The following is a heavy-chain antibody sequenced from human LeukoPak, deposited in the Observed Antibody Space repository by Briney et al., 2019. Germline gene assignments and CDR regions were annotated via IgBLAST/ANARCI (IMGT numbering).Heavy chain of an antibody. V-gene: IGHV3-23*01. D-gene: IGHD3-22*01. CDR1: GFTFSSYG. J-gene: IGHJ4*02. CDR3: AKDRYYYDSSIGLYYFDY. Sequence: PGGSLRLSCAASGFTFSSYGMSWVRQAPGKGLEWVSGISGSGGSTYYADSVKGRFTISRDNSKNTLYLQMNSLRAEDTAVYYCAKDRYYYDSSIGLYYFDYWGQGTLVTVSS. CDR2: ISGSGGST.